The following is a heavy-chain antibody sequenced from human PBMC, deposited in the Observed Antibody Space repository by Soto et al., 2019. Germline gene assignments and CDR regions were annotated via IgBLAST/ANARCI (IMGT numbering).Heavy chain of an antibody. D-gene: IGHD3-10*01. V-gene: IGHV3-21*01. CDR1: GFTFSSYS. Sequence: PGGSLRLSCAASGFTFSSYSMNWVRQAPGKGLEWVSSISSSSSYIYYADSVKGRFTISRDNAKNSLYLQMNSLRAEDTAVYYCASMALGGYYYYGMDVWGQGTTVTVSS. CDR3: ASMALGGYYYYGMDV. CDR2: ISSSSSYI. J-gene: IGHJ6*02.